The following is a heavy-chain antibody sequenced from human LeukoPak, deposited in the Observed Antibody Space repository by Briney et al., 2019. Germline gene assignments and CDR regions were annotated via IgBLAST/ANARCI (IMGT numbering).Heavy chain of an antibody. CDR1: GYTFTGYY. CDR3: ARDLTAEDY. V-gene: IGHV1-2*02. CDR2: INPNSGGT. J-gene: IGHJ4*02. Sequence: ASVKVSCQASGYTFTGYYMHWVRQVPGQGLEWMGWINPNSGGTNSAQNFQGRVTMTRDTSISTAYMELGRLRSDDTAVYYCARDLTAEDYWGQGTLVTVSS.